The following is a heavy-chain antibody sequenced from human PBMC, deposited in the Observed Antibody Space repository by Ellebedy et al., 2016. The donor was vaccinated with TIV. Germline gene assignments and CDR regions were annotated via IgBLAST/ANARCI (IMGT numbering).Heavy chain of an antibody. CDR1: GFTFSSYS. D-gene: IGHD6-13*01. CDR2: ISSRSSTI. V-gene: IGHV3-48*02. J-gene: IGHJ6*02. CDR3: ARVGLGYSSSWYYYGMDV. Sequence: PGGSLRLSCAASGFTFSSYSMNWVRQAQGKGLEWVSYISSRSSTIYYADSVKGRFTISRDNAKNSLYLQMNSLRDEDTAVYYCARVGLGYSSSWYYYGMDVWGQGTTVTVSS.